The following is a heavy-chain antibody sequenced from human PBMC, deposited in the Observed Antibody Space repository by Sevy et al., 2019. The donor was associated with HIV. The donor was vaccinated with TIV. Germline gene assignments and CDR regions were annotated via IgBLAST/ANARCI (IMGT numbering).Heavy chain of an antibody. CDR2: FYYSGST. Sequence: SETLSLTCTVSGGSISGGGYYWSWIRQHPGKGLEWIGYFYYSGSTYYNPSLKSRVTISVDTSKNQFSLKLSSVTAADTAVYYCAGLTLRGYRGDYWGQRTLVTVSS. D-gene: IGHD5-12*01. CDR1: GGSISGGGYY. V-gene: IGHV4-31*03. J-gene: IGHJ4*02. CDR3: AGLTLRGYRGDY.